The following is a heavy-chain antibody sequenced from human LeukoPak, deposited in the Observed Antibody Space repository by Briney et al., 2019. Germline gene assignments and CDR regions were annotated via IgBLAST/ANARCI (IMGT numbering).Heavy chain of an antibody. CDR3: ARDLNWETY. D-gene: IGHD7-27*01. Sequence: GGSLRLSCVASGFTFSSYWMTWVRQAPGKGLEWVANIKTDGSLIYYVDSVKGRFTISRDNAKNSLYQQMNSLRVEDTAVYYCARDLNWETYWGQGTLVSVSS. CDR1: GFTFSSYW. CDR2: IKTDGSLI. V-gene: IGHV3-7*01. J-gene: IGHJ4*02.